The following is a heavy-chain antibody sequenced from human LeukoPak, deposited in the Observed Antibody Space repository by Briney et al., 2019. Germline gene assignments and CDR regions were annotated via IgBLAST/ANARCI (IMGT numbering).Heavy chain of an antibody. CDR1: GYTFTGYY. V-gene: IGHV1-2*04. CDR3: ARETGRGYGLGSYYDY. J-gene: IGHJ4*02. CDR2: INPNSGGT. Sequence: ASVKVSCKASGYTFTGYYMHWVRQAPGQGLEWMGWINPNSGGTNYAQKFQGWVTMTRDTSISTAYMELSRLRSDDTAVYYCARETGRGYGLGSYYDYWGQGTLVTVSS. D-gene: IGHD3-10*01.